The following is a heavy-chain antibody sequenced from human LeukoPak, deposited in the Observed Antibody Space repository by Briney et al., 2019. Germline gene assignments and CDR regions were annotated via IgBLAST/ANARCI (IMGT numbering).Heavy chain of an antibody. V-gene: IGHV5-51*01. CDR2: IYPGDSET. Sequence: GEPLQIPCKGSGYSFTSYWIGWVRQMPGKGLEWVGIIYPGDSETRYSPSLQGQVTISADKSINTAYLHWSSLKASDTAMYYCARHVRAAPFDYWGQGTLVTVSS. J-gene: IGHJ4*02. D-gene: IGHD2-2*01. CDR3: ARHVRAAPFDY. CDR1: GYSFTSYW.